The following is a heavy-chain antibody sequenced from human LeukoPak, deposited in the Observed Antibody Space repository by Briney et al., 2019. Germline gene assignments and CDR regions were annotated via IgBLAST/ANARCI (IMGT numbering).Heavy chain of an antibody. CDR3: AKEETYYDFWSGYYTYYYYYYMDV. D-gene: IGHD3-3*01. J-gene: IGHJ6*03. CDR2: ISGSGGST. CDR1: GFTFSSYA. Sequence: GGSLRLSCAASGFTFSSYAMSWVRQAPGKGLEWVSGISGSGGSTYYADSVKGRFTISRDNSKSTPYLQMNSLRAEDTAVYYCAKEETYYDFWSGYYTYYYYYYMDVWGKGTTVTISS. V-gene: IGHV3-23*01.